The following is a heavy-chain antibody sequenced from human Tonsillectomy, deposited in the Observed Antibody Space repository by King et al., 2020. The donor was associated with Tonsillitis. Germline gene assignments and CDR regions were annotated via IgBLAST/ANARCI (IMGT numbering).Heavy chain of an antibody. CDR3: ASLPNY. J-gene: IGHJ4*02. V-gene: IGHV4-38-2*01. CDR2: IYHSGST. CDR1: GYSISSGYY. Sequence: QLQESGPGLVKPSETLSLTCAVSGYSISSGYYWGWIRQPPGKGLEWIGSIYHSGSTYYNPSLKSRVTISVDTSMNQFSLKLSSVTAADTAVYYCASLPNYWGQGTLVTVSS.